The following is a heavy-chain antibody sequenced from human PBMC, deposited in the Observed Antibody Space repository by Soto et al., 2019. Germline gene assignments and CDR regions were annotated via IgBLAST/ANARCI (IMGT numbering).Heavy chain of an antibody. CDR2: IYYNGSA. J-gene: IGHJ4*02. CDR3: ATPLGGGLVARPGLGY. D-gene: IGHD6-6*01. CDR1: GGSIRRSSYY. Sequence: SETLALTCTVSGGSIRRSSYYWGWIRQPPGRGLEWVGNIYYNGSAYYSPSLQSRVTLSIDTSRNQFSLKLRSVTAADTAVYYCATPLGGGLVARPGLGYWGQGTLVTVSS. V-gene: IGHV4-39*01.